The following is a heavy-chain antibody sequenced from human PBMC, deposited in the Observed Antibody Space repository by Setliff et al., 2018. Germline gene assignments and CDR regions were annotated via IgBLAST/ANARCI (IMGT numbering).Heavy chain of an antibody. CDR3: ARRMGPGDWYYYYYMDV. Sequence: ASVKVSCKASGGTFSSYGISWVRQAPGQGLEWMGGTIPIFGSTNYAQKLQDRVTIITDESTSTAYMELRSLRSEDTAVYYCARRMGPGDWYYYYYMDVWGKGTTVTVS. V-gene: IGHV1-69*05. CDR2: TIPIFGST. D-gene: IGHD2-21*01. CDR1: GGTFSSYG. J-gene: IGHJ6*03.